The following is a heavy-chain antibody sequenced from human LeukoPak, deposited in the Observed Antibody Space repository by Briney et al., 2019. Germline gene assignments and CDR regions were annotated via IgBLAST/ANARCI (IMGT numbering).Heavy chain of an antibody. CDR3: AERGSYRQFDY. CDR1: GFTFSSYA. CDR2: ISGSGGST. D-gene: IGHD3-16*02. V-gene: IGHV3-23*01. J-gene: IGHJ4*02. Sequence: GGSLRLSCAASGFTFSSYAMSWVRQAPGEGLEWVSAISGSGGSTYYADSVKGRFTISRDNSQNTLYLQMNSLRAEDTAVCYCAERGSYRQFDYWGQGTLVTVSS.